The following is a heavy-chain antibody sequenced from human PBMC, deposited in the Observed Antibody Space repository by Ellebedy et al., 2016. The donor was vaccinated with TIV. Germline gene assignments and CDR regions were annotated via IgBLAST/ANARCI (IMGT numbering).Heavy chain of an antibody. CDR1: TFTVSYNY. CDR3: ARVSFYDVDLSGWYFDL. J-gene: IGHJ2*01. CDR2: IYTDDTT. Sequence: GESLKISCAASTFTVSYNYMNWVRQAPGKGPEWVSGIYTDDTTYYADSVKGRFTIPRDNAKNTLYLHIDSLRTEDTAVYYCARVSFYDVDLSGWYFDLWGRGTLVTVSS. V-gene: IGHV3-66*01. D-gene: IGHD3-10*02.